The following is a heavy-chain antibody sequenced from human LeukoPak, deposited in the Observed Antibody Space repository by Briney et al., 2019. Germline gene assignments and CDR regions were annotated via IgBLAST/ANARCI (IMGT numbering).Heavy chain of an antibody. J-gene: IGHJ1*01. D-gene: IGHD3-16*01. V-gene: IGHV4-59*12. CDR2: IYYSGST. CDR1: GGSISTYY. Sequence: SETLSLTCTVSGGSISTYYWSWIRQPPGKGLEWIGYIYYSGSTNYNPSLKSRVTISRDASKNQFSLKLSSVTAADTAVYYCARELGGYLLGEYFQHWGQGTLVTVSS. CDR3: ARELGGYLLGEYFQH.